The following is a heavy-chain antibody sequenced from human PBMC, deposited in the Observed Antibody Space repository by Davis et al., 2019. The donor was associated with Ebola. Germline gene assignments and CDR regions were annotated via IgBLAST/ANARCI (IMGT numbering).Heavy chain of an antibody. CDR1: GFTFSSYG. CDR3: ARDLYDILTGQTDAFDI. D-gene: IGHD3-9*01. J-gene: IGHJ3*02. Sequence: PGGSLRLSCAASGFTFSSYGMHWVRQAPGKGLEWVAVIWYDGSNKYYADSVKGRFSISRDNSKNRLYLQMNSLRAEDTAVYYCARDLYDILTGQTDAFDIWGQGTMVTVSS. CDR2: IWYDGSNK. V-gene: IGHV3-33*01.